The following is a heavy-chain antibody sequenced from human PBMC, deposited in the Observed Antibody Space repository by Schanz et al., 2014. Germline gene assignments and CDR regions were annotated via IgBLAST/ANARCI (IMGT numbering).Heavy chain of an antibody. D-gene: IGHD5-18*01. Sequence: EVQLVESGGGLVQPGGSLRLSCAASGFTFSDSWMHWVRQAPGKGLVWVSRTSNDGSFTTFADSVKGRFTISRDTAENSVYLQMNSLRAEDTAVYYCARDGYRNGRPFDHWGQGTRVTVSA. J-gene: IGHJ4*02. CDR3: ARDGYRNGRPFDH. CDR1: GFTFSDSW. CDR2: TSNDGSFT. V-gene: IGHV3-74*01.